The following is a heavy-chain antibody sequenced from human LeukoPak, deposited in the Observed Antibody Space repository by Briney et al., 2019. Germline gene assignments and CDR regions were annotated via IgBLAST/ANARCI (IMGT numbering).Heavy chain of an antibody. CDR2: ISSSSSPI. CDR1: GFTFSSYS. Sequence: GGSLRLSCAASGFTFSSYSMNWVRQAPGKGLEWVSYISSSSSPIYYADSVKGRFTISRDNAKSSLYLQMSSLRAEDTAVYYCARSKGDYVPEGFDYWGQGTLVTVSS. CDR3: ARSKGDYVPEGFDY. J-gene: IGHJ4*02. V-gene: IGHV3-48*01. D-gene: IGHD4-17*01.